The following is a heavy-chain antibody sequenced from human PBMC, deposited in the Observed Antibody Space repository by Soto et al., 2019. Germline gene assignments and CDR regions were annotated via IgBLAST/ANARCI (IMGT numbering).Heavy chain of an antibody. Sequence: PGGSLRLSCAASGFTFSSYGMHWVRQAPGKGLEWVAVIWYDGSNKYYADSVKGRFTISRDNSKNTLYLQMNSLRAEDTAVYYCARDIGATIIGDPFDIWGQGTMVTVSS. J-gene: IGHJ3*02. D-gene: IGHD5-12*01. CDR2: IWYDGSNK. V-gene: IGHV3-33*01. CDR1: GFTFSSYG. CDR3: ARDIGATIIGDPFDI.